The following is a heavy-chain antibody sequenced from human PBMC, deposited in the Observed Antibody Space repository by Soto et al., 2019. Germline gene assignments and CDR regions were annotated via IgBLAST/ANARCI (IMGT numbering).Heavy chain of an antibody. CDR2: INAVNGHT. Sequence: QVQLVQSGAEVKKPGASVKVSCKASGYTFTPYPVHWVRQAPGQRLEWMGWINAVNGHTKYSQKFQGRVTITRDTSASTAYMELSSLRSEDTAVYYCARAGSRTSWYSYYMDVGGKGTTVTVSS. CDR1: GYTFTPYP. CDR3: ARAGSRTSWYSYYMDV. D-gene: IGHD6-13*01. V-gene: IGHV1-3*01. J-gene: IGHJ6*03.